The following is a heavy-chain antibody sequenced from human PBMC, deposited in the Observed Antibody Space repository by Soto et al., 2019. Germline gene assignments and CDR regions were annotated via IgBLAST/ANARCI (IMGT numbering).Heavy chain of an antibody. Sequence: PSETLSLTCTVSGGSISSYYWSWIRQPPGKGLEWIGYIYYSGSTNYNPSLKSRVTISVDTSKNQFSLKLSSVTAADTAVYYCARSIAADGTYWFDPWGQGTLVTVS. D-gene: IGHD6-13*01. CDR2: IYYSGST. J-gene: IGHJ5*02. CDR1: GGSISSYY. V-gene: IGHV4-59*01. CDR3: ARSIAADGTYWFDP.